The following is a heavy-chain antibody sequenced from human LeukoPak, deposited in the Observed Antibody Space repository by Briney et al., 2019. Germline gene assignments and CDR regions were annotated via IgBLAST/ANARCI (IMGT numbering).Heavy chain of an antibody. CDR3: AKAYYILTGYPAYYYYCMDV. Sequence: GGSLRLSCAASGFTFSNSWMYWVRQAPGKGLVWVSRINNDGSDTTYADSVKGRFTISRDNSKNTLYLQMSSLRAEGTAVYYCAKAYYILTGYPAYYYYCMDVWGKGTTVTVSS. J-gene: IGHJ6*03. D-gene: IGHD3-9*01. CDR2: INNDGSDT. CDR1: GFTFSNSW. V-gene: IGHV3-74*01.